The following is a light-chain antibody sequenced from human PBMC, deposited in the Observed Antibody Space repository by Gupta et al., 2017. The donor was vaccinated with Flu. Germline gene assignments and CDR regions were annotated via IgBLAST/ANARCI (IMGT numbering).Light chain of an antibody. CDR1: QSLSISY. Sequence: SASQSLSISYCACYHQQPGQDPSLLIIGASSRATSIPARFIGSGSCTDYTLTIISLQPEDFSVYYCHQYGNTPPYTFGRGTKLEIK. CDR3: HQYGNTPPYT. CDR2: GAS. J-gene: IGKJ4*01. V-gene: IGKV3-20*01.